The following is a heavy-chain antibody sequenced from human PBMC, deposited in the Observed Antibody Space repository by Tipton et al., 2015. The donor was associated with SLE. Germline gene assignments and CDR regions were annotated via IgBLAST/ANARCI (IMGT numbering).Heavy chain of an antibody. CDR3: ARGWLRTEFAF. Sequence: LVKPTQTLSLTCAISGDSVATKGAAWNWIRQSPSRGLEWLGRIYYQSKWYSDFAVSVQSRITIIPDTSENHFSLQLNSVTPEDTAIYYCARGWLRTEFAFWGQGTLVTVSS. V-gene: IGHV6-1*01. CDR1: GDSVATKGAA. J-gene: IGHJ4*02. CDR2: IYYQSKWYS. D-gene: IGHD1-14*01.